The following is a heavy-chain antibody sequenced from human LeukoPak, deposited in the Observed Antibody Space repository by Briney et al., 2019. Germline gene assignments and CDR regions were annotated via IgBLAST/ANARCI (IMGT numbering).Heavy chain of an antibody. CDR2: INHSGST. V-gene: IGHV4-34*01. CDR3: ARGRTIWYSYGYFLDY. J-gene: IGHJ4*02. D-gene: IGHD5-18*01. Sequence: PSETLSLTCAVYGGSFSGYYWSWVRQPPGKGLEWIGEINHSGSTNYNPSLKGRVTISVDTSKNQFSLKLSSVTAADTAVYYCARGRTIWYSYGYFLDYWGQGTLVTVSS. CDR1: GGSFSGYY.